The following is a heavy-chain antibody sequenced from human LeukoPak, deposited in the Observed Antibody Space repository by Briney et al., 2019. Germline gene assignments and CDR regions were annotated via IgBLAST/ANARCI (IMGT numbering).Heavy chain of an antibody. CDR3: ARDAYYSVQN. CDR1: GGTFSSYA. V-gene: IGHV1-69*04. Sequence: SVKVSCKASGGTFSSYAISWVRQAPGQGLEWMGRIIPILGIANYAQKFQGRVTITAHKSTSTAYMELSSLRSEDTAVYYCARDAYYSVQNWGQGTLVTVSS. D-gene: IGHD3-10*01. CDR2: IIPILGIA. J-gene: IGHJ4*02.